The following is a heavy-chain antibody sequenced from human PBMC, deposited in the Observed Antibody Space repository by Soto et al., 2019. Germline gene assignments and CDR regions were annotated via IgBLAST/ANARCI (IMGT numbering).Heavy chain of an antibody. Sequence: SGPTLVNPTPTLTLTCTFSGFSLSTDDVGAGWIRQPPGKALDWLAVIYWDDDKRYSPSLKSRLTITKDTSKNQVLLTMTNMDPVDTATYFCARSKYSISSFDYWGQGALVTVSS. V-gene: IGHV2-5*02. CDR1: GFSLSTDDVG. J-gene: IGHJ4*02. D-gene: IGHD6-6*01. CDR3: ARSKYSISSFDY. CDR2: IYWDDDK.